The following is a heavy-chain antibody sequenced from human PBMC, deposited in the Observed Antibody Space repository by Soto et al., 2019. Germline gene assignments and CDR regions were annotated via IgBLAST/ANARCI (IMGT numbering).Heavy chain of an antibody. CDR3: VPVTWGD. CDR1: GYSLSESS. CDR2: FDPKDGEI. D-gene: IGHD7-27*01. J-gene: IGHJ4*02. V-gene: IGHV1-24*01. Sequence: QVQLVQSGAEVKKPGASVKVSCKVSGYSLSESSMHWVRQAPGKGLECMGGFDPKDGEILYAQKFQGRVTLTEDTSTDTAYMELSSLTYDDTAVYYCVPVTWGDWGQGTLVTVSS.